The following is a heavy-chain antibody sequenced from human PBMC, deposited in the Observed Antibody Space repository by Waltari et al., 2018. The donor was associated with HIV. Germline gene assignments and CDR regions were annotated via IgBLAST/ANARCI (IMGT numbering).Heavy chain of an antibody. CDR2: INTNTGNP. CDR3: ARGGEGGYDAFDI. D-gene: IGHD3-10*01. Sequence: GPGQGLEWMGWINTNTGNPTYAQGFTGRFVFSLDTSVSTAYLQISSLKAEDTAVYYCARGGEGGYDAFDIWGQGTMVTVSS. V-gene: IGHV7-4-1*02. J-gene: IGHJ3*02.